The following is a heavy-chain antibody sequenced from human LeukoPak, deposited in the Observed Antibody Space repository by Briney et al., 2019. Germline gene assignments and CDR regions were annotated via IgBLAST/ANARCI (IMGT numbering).Heavy chain of an antibody. J-gene: IGHJ4*02. CDR2: ISSNGDNT. Sequence: PGGSLRLSCSVSGFTFSTYVMHWVAQAPGKGLEYVSAISSNGDNTYYADSVKGRFTISRDNSKNTLYLQMSSLRADDTAVYYCVRGTCYWGQGTLVTVSS. CDR1: GFTFSTYV. V-gene: IGHV3-64D*06. CDR3: VRGTCY.